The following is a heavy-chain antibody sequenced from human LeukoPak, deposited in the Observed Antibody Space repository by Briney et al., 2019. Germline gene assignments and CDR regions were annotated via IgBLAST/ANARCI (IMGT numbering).Heavy chain of an antibody. CDR3: ARGGRIAVAAPGY. V-gene: IGHV1-2*06. J-gene: IGHJ4*02. CDR2: INPNSGGT. Sequence: ASVKVSCKASGFTFTSSAVQWVRQAPGQGLEWMGRINPNSGGTNYAQKFQGRVTMTRDTSISTAYMELSRLRSDDTAVYYCARGGRIAVAAPGYWGQGTLVTVSS. CDR1: GFTFTSSA. D-gene: IGHD6-19*01.